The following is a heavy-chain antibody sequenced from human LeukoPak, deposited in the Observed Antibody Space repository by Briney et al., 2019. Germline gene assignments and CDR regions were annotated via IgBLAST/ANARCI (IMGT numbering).Heavy chain of an antibody. CDR3: ARGMAGLYGMDV. CDR1: GFTFSSYG. CDR2: IWYDGSNK. Sequence: PGRSLRLSCAASGFTFSSYGMHWVRQAPGKGLEWVAVIWYDGSNKYYADSVKGRFTISRDNSKNTLYLQMNSLRAEDTAVYYCARGMAGLYGMDVWGKGTTVTVFS. D-gene: IGHD2-8*01. J-gene: IGHJ6*04. V-gene: IGHV3-33*01.